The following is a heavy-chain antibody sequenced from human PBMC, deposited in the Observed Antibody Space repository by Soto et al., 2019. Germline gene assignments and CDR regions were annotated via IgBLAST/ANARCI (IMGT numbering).Heavy chain of an antibody. V-gene: IGHV1-69*01. J-gene: IGHJ3*01. Sequence: QVQLVQSGADVKKPGSSVKVSCKTSGGSFGSSAISWVRPAPAQGLEWMGEIIPVFDKANYAQNFQDRLTLTANESTGTFFMQLSSMRSDDTAVYFCARLRRDWGDAFELWGQGTVVTVSS. CDR1: GGSFGSSA. D-gene: IGHD3-16*01. CDR3: ARLRRDWGDAFEL. CDR2: IIPVFDKA.